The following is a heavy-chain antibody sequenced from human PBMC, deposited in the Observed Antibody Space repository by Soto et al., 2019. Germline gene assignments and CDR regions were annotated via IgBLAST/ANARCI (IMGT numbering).Heavy chain of an antibody. D-gene: IGHD2-2*01. Sequence: SVKVSCKASGGTFSSYAISWVRQAPGQGLEWMGGIIPIFGTANYAQKFQGRVTITADESTSTAYMELSSLRSEDTAVYYCARVLAVVPAAIHYMDVWGKGTTVTVSS. CDR3: ARVLAVVPAAIHYMDV. CDR2: IIPIFGTA. V-gene: IGHV1-69*13. CDR1: GGTFSSYA. J-gene: IGHJ6*03.